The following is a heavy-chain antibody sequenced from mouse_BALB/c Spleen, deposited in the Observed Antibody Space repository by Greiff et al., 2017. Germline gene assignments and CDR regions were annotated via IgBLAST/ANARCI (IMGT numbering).Heavy chain of an antibody. Sequence: DVMLVESGGDLVKPGGSLKLSCAASGFTFSSYGMSWVRQTPDKRLEWVATISSGGSYTYYPDSVKGRFTISRDNAKNTLYLQMSSLKSEDTAMYYCARQGITTVVAWYFDVWGAGTTVTVSS. J-gene: IGHJ1*01. CDR2: ISSGGSYT. D-gene: IGHD1-1*01. CDR1: GFTFSSYG. V-gene: IGHV5-6*02. CDR3: ARQGITTVVAWYFDV.